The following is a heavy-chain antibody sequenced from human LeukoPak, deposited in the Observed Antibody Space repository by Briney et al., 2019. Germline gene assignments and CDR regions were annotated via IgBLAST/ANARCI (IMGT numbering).Heavy chain of an antibody. CDR2: INSDGSST. D-gene: IGHD2-15*01. J-gene: IGHJ6*02. V-gene: IGHV3-74*01. CDR1: GFTYSSYW. Sequence: TGGSLRLSCAASGFTYSSYWMHWVRQAPGKGLVWVSRINSDGSSTSYADSVKGRFTISRDNAKNTLYLQMNSLRAEDTAVYYCARDTLGPLYYGMDVWGQGTTVTVSS. CDR3: ARDTLGPLYYGMDV.